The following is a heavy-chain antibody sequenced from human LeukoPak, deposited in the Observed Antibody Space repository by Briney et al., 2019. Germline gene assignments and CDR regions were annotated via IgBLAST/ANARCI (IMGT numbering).Heavy chain of an antibody. Sequence: GGSLRLSCGASGFTFTNYALYWVRQAPGKGLEWVSSVSGSGHNTYYADSVKGRFTISRDNSKNSLYLQMNSLRAEDTAVYYCAREPYYDSSGYCLDYWGQGTLVTVSS. J-gene: IGHJ4*02. D-gene: IGHD3-22*01. CDR2: VSGSGHNT. V-gene: IGHV3-23*01. CDR1: GFTFTNYA. CDR3: AREPYYDSSGYCLDY.